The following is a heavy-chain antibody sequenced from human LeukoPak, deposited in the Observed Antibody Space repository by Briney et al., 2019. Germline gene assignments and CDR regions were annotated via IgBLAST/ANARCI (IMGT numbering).Heavy chain of an antibody. CDR3: ARGSVGYYDSSGYLAY. J-gene: IGHJ4*02. Sequence: PGGSLRLSCAASGFTFSSYWMSWVRQAPGQGLEWVANIKQDGSEKYYVDSVKGRFTISRDTAKNSLYLQMNSLRAEDTAVYYCARGSVGYYDSSGYLAYWGQGTLVTVSS. CDR2: IKQDGSEK. D-gene: IGHD3-22*01. CDR1: GFTFSSYW. V-gene: IGHV3-7*01.